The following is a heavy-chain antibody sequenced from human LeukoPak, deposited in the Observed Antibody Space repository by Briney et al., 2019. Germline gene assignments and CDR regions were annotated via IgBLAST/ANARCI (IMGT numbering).Heavy chain of an antibody. CDR3: ARASGYSSPCVY. CDR2: IYPCDSDT. J-gene: IGHJ4*02. V-gene: IGHV5-51*01. D-gene: IGHD5-18*01. CDR1: GYSFTSYW. Sequence: GEPLQISSKGSGYSFTSYWIGWARPMPGKGLEWMGIIYPCDSDTRYSPSFQGQVTISPDKSISTAYLQWSSLKASDTAMYYCARASGYSSPCVYWGQGTLVTVSS.